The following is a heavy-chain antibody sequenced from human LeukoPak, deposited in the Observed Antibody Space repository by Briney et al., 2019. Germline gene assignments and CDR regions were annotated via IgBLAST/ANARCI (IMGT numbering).Heavy chain of an antibody. CDR3: VRSTNHADFDS. Sequence: SETLSLTCTVSGGSISSSNYYWGWIRQPPGKGLEWIGSIYYSGSTCYNPSLKSRVTISVDTSKDQFSLKLSSMTAADTAVYYCVRSTNHADFDSWGQGILVTVSS. CDR1: GGSISSSNYY. V-gene: IGHV4-39*01. D-gene: IGHD2-2*01. J-gene: IGHJ4*02. CDR2: IYYSGST.